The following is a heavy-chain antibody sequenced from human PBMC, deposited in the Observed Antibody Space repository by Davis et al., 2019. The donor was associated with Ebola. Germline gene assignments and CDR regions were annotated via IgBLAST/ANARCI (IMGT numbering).Heavy chain of an antibody. CDR3: ARVIVLMVYAHNWFDP. V-gene: IGHV3-7*04. CDR2: IKQDGSEK. D-gene: IGHD2-8*01. J-gene: IGHJ5*02. CDR1: GFTFSSYW. Sequence: GGSLRLSCAASGFTFSSYWMSWVRQAPGKGLEWVANIKQDGSEKYYVDSVKGRFTISRDNAKNSLYLQMNSLRAEDTAVYYCARVIVLMVYAHNWFDPWGQGTLVTVSS.